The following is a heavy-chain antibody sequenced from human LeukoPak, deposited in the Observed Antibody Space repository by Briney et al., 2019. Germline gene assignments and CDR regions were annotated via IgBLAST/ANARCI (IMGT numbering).Heavy chain of an antibody. Sequence: GGSLRLSCAASGFTFSSYSMNWVRQAPGKGLEWVSGISWNSGSIGYADSVKGRFTISRDNAKNSLYLQMNSLRAEDTALYYCAKDHYYDSSGSFDYWGQGTLVTVSS. J-gene: IGHJ4*02. CDR2: ISWNSGSI. D-gene: IGHD3-22*01. CDR1: GFTFSSYS. CDR3: AKDHYYDSSGSFDY. V-gene: IGHV3-9*01.